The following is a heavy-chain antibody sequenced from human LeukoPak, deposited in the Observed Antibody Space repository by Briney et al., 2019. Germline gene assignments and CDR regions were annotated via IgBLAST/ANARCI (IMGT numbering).Heavy chain of an antibody. CDR3: AKDLKFGTEPYYFDY. D-gene: IGHD3-10*01. CDR2: ISGSGGST. J-gene: IGHJ4*02. CDR1: GFTFSSYA. Sequence: DPGGSLRLSCAASGFTFSSYAMSWVRQAPGKGLEWVSAISGSGGSTYYADSVKGRFTISRDNSKNTLYLQMNSLRAEDTAVYYCAKDLKFGTEPYYFDYWGQGTLVTVSS. V-gene: IGHV3-23*01.